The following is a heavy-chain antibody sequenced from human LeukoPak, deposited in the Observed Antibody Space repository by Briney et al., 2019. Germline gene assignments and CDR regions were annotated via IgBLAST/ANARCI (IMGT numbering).Heavy chain of an antibody. Sequence: TSETLSLTCTVSGGSISSHYWSWIRQPPGKGLEWIGYIYYSGSTNYNPSLKNRVTISVDTSKKQFSLKLSSVTAADTAVYYCARSNWGSDSYCYYMDVWGKGTTVTVS. V-gene: IGHV4-59*11. CDR2: IYYSGST. CDR3: ARSNWGSDSYCYYMDV. CDR1: GGSISSHY. J-gene: IGHJ6*03. D-gene: IGHD7-27*01.